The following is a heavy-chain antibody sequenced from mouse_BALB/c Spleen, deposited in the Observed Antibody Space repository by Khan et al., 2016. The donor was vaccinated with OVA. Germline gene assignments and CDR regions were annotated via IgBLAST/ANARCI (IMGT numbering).Heavy chain of an antibody. J-gene: IGHJ3*01. CDR1: GYTFTNYW. D-gene: IGHD1-1*01. CDR2: INRSTGYS. V-gene: IGHV1-7*01. CDR3: ANHGSSSAWLTY. Sequence: VQLQQSGAELAKPGASVKMSCKASGYTFTNYWMHWVKQRTGQGLEWIGYINRSTGYSEYNQKFKDKATLTADKSSSTDDIQLSSLTTEDSAVYYCANHGSSSAWLTYWGQGTLVTVSA.